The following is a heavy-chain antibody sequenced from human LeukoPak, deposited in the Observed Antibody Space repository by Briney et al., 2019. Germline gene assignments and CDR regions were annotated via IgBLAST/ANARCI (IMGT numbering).Heavy chain of an antibody. V-gene: IGHV1-8*02. CDR3: ARVRAAYEYFLR. J-gene: IGHJ1*01. D-gene: IGHD2-21*01. CDR1: GSTFTSYD. CDR2: MNPNSGNT. Sequence: GASVKVSCKASGSTFTSYDINWVRQATGQGLEWMGWMNPNSGNTGYAQKLQGRVTMTTDTYTSTAYMELRSLRSDDTAVYYCARVRAAYEYFLRWGQGTQPTVS.